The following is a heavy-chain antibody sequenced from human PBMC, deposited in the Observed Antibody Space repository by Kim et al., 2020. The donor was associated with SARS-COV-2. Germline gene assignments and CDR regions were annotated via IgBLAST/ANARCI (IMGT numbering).Heavy chain of an antibody. CDR3: ARDHYYYDAFDI. J-gene: IGHJ3*02. D-gene: IGHD3-10*01. CDR1: GFTFDDYG. V-gene: IGHV3-20*01. Sequence: GGSLRLSCAASGFTFDDYGMSWVRQAPGKGLEWVSGINWNGGSTGYADSVKGRFTISRDNAKNSLYLQMNSLRAEDTALYHCARDHYYYDAFDIWGQGTMVTVSS. CDR2: INWNGGST.